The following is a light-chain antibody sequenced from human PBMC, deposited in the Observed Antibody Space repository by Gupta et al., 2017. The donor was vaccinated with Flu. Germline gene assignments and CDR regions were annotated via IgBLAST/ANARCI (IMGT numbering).Light chain of an antibody. CDR3: MQNLQTPHT. Sequence: EIAMTQSPLYLAVTPGEPASISCRSSQSLLHSNGYNYSDWYLQKPGQSPQLLIYLGSKRASGVPERFSASGAGTDFTLRISRGASEDAGVYYCMQNLQTPHTFGQGTKLEI. CDR2: LGS. V-gene: IGKV2-28*01. CDR1: QSLLHSNGYNY. J-gene: IGKJ2*01.